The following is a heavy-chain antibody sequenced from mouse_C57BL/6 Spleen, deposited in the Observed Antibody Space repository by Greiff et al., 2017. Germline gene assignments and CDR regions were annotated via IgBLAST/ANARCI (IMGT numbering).Heavy chain of an antibody. V-gene: IGHV5-9-1*02. CDR2: ISSGGDYI. CDR3: TRDNRGSSLDFDY. D-gene: IGHD1-1*01. CDR1: GFTFSSYA. J-gene: IGHJ2*01. Sequence: EVQVVESGEGLVKPGGSLKLSCAASGFTFSSYAMSWVRQTPEKRLEWVAYISSGGDYIYYADTVKGRFTISRDNARNTLYLQMSSLKSEDTAMYYCTRDNRGSSLDFDYWGQGTTLTVSS.